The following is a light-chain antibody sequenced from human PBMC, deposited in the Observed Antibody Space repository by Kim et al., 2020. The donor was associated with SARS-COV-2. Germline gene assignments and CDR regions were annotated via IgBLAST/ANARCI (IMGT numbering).Light chain of an antibody. CDR3: QYYDTSLSHWV. CDR1: SSNIGTGYD. V-gene: IGLV1-40*01. Sequence: QRVTISCTGSSSNIGTGYDVHWYRQLPETAPKLLIFGNTNRPSGVTDRFSASKSGTSASLAITGLQAEDEGDYYCQYYDTSLSHWVFGGGTQLTVL. J-gene: IGLJ3*02. CDR2: GNT.